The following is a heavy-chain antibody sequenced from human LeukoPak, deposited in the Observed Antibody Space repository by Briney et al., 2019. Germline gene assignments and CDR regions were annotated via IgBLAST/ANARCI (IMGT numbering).Heavy chain of an antibody. V-gene: IGHV4-34*01. D-gene: IGHD3-10*01. J-gene: IGHJ4*02. CDR2: INHSGST. CDR3: ARGGGFGNY. Sequence: SATLSLTCAVYGGSFSGYYWSWIRQPPGKGLEWIGEINHSGSTNYNPSLKSRVTISVDTSKNQFSLKLSSVTAADTAVYYCARGGGFGNYWGQRTLVTVSS. CDR1: GGSFSGYY.